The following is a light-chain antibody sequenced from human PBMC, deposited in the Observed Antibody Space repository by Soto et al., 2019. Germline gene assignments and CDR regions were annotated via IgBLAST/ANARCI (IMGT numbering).Light chain of an antibody. CDR1: SSDVGNYKY. J-gene: IGLJ1*01. V-gene: IGLV2-14*01. CDR2: EVS. CDR3: FSYTSSGTYV. Sequence: QSALTQPASVSGSPGQSITISCTGTSSDVGNYKYVSWYQQHPGKAPKLMIYEVSNRPSGVSNRFSGSKSGNTASLTISGLQAEDETDYYGFSYTSSGTYVFGTGTKATVL.